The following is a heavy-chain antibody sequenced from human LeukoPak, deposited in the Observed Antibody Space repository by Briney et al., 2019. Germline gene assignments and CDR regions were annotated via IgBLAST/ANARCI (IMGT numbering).Heavy chain of an antibody. CDR2: INPSGGSK. CDR1: GYTYTSYY. D-gene: IGHD6-6*01. J-gene: IGHJ2*01. Sequence: ASVNVSFKASGYTYTSYYMHGVRQAPGKGLEWMGIINPSGGSKSYAQKFQGRVTMTRDTSTNTVYMELSSLRSEDTAVYYCARGASSIAALNSFWYFDLWSRGTLVTVSS. CDR3: ARGASSIAALNSFWYFDL. V-gene: IGHV1-46*01.